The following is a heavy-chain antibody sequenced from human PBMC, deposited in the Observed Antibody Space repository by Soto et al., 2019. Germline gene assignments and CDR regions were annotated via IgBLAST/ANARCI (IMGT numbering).Heavy chain of an antibody. CDR1: GGSISSGGYY. J-gene: IGHJ1*01. CDR2: IYYSGST. V-gene: IGHV4-31*03. D-gene: IGHD6-13*01. Sequence: PSETLSLTCTVSGGSISSGGYYWSWIRQHPGKGLEWIGYIYYSGSTYYNPSLKSRVTISVDTSKNQFSLKLSSVTAADTAVYYCARGTKIAAAGTKYFQHWGQGTLVTVS. CDR3: ARGTKIAAAGTKYFQH.